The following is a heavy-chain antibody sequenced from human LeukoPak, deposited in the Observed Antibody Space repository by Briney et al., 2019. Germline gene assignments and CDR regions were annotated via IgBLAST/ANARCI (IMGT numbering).Heavy chain of an antibody. V-gene: IGHV3-74*01. CDR1: GFTFNNYW. CDR2: INDDGRNT. Sequence: GGSLRLSCAASGFTFNNYWMHWVRQAPGKGLVWVSRINDDGRNTSYADSVKGRFTISRDNAKNTLYLQMNSLRAEDTAVYYCARLYYDFWSVYYSDNGNIYMDVWGKGTTVTVSS. CDR3: ARLYYDFWSVYYSDNGNIYMDV. J-gene: IGHJ6*03. D-gene: IGHD3-3*01.